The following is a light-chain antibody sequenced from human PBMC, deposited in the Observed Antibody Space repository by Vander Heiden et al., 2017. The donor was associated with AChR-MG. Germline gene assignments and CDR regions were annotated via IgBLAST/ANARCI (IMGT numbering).Light chain of an antibody. Sequence: EVVLTQSPATLSLSPGERATLSCRASQSASTYVAWYQQKAGQSPRLLIHDASNRATGVPARFSGSGSGTDFTLTISSLEPEDFAVYYCHHRGNWPAGAFDQGTKVEIK. CDR3: HHRGNWPAGA. CDR2: DAS. CDR1: QSASTY. J-gene: IGKJ1*01. V-gene: IGKV3-11*01.